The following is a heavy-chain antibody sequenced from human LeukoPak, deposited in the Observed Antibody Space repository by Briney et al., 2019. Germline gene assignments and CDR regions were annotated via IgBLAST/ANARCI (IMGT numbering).Heavy chain of an antibody. V-gene: IGHV3-23*01. CDR3: AKDIGIVVVPAAFDP. D-gene: IGHD2-2*01. J-gene: IGHJ5*02. CDR2: ISGSGGST. CDR1: GFTFSSYA. Sequence: GGSLRLSCAASGFTFSSYAMSWVRQAPGKGLEWVSAISGSGGSTYYADSVKGRFTISRDNSKNTLYLQMSSLRAEDTAVYYCAKDIGIVVVPAAFDPWGQGTLVTVSS.